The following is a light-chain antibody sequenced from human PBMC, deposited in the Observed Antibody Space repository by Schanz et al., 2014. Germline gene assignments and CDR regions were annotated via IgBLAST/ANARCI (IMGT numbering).Light chain of an antibody. J-gene: IGKJ1*01. CDR3: LQYFTYWT. V-gene: IGKV1-5*03. CDR2: EAS. Sequence: DIQMTQSPSTLSAAVGDRVTITCRASQTVHKWVAWYQQKPGTAPKILIYEASSLEGGVPSRFSGSGSGTDFPLNISSLQPEDFATYYCLQYFTYWTFGPGTKVEV. CDR1: QTVHKW.